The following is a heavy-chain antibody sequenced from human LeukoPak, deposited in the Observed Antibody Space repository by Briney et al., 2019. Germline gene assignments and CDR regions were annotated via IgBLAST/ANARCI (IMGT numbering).Heavy chain of an antibody. J-gene: IGHJ5*02. CDR3: ARDGNWFDP. CDR1: RFSLSSYN. Sequence: GGSLRLSCSASRFSLSSYNMHWVRQAPGKGLEFVSGVSSDWGTTDYADSARDRFTISRDNSKNTLYLQMNSLRAEDTAVYYCARDGNWFDPWGPGTLVTVSS. CDR2: VSSDWGTT. V-gene: IGHV3-64*04.